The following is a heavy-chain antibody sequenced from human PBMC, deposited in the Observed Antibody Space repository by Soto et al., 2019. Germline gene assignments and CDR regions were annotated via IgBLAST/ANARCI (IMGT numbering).Heavy chain of an antibody. J-gene: IGHJ4*02. CDR2: IYPSDSDT. D-gene: IGHD3-3*01. CDR1: GYNFAGYW. V-gene: IGHV5-51*01. Sequence: GESLKISCKGSGYNFAGYWIAWVRQMPGKGLELMGIIYPSDSDTRYRPSFQGQVTISADKSISSAYLQWSSLRASDTAMYYCARGGVSTRAFDHWGQGTPVTVSS. CDR3: ARGGVSTRAFDH.